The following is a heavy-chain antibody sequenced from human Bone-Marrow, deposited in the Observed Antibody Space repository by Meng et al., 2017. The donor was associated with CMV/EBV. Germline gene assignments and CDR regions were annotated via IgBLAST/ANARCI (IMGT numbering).Heavy chain of an antibody. V-gene: IGHV1-69*05. Sequence: SVKVSCKASGGTFSSYAISWVRQAPGQGLEWMGGIIPIFDTANYAQKFQGRVTITTDESTSTAYMELSSLRSEDTAVYYCARLPDTSHYYYYGMDVWGQGTTVTVSS. CDR3: ARLPDTSHYYYYGMDV. J-gene: IGHJ6*02. D-gene: IGHD5-18*01. CDR2: IIPIFDTA. CDR1: GGTFSSYA.